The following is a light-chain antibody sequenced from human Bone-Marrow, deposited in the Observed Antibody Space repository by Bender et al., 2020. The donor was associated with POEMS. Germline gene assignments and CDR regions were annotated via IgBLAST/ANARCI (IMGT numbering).Light chain of an antibody. J-gene: IGLJ2*01. Sequence: SALTQPRSVSGSPGQSVTISCTGTSRDVGGYNYVSWYQQHPGKAPELMIYDVTKRPSGVPDRFSGSKSANTASLTISGLQAEDEADYYCCSYAGSNNLIFGGGTKLTVL. CDR3: CSYAGSNNLI. CDR2: DVT. V-gene: IGLV2-11*01. CDR1: SRDVGGYNY.